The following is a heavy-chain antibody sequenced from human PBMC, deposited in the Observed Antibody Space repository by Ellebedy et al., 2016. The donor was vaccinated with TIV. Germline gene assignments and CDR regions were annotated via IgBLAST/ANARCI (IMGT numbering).Heavy chain of an antibody. CDR2: IYYSGST. CDR3: ARDRVDYYGMDV. J-gene: IGHJ6*02. V-gene: IGHV4-39*07. Sequence: SETLSLXXTVSGGSISSSSYYWGWIRQPPGKGLEWIGSIYYSGSTYYNPSLKSRVTISVDTSKNQFSLKLSSVTAADTAVYYCARDRVDYYGMDVWGQGTTVTVSS. CDR1: GGSISSSSYY. D-gene: IGHD3-10*01.